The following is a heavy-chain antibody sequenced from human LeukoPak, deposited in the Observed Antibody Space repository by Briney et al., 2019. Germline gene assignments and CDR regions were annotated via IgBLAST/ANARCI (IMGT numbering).Heavy chain of an antibody. CDR2: INPNSGGT. J-gene: IGHJ4*02. CDR3: ATHLRDGYNPGGVWPFHY. D-gene: IGHD5-24*01. Sequence: ASVKVSCKASGYTFTGYYMHWVRQAPGQGLEWMGWINPNSGGTNYAQKFQGRVTMTRDTSISTAYMELSRLRSDDTAVYYCATHLRDGYNPGGVWPFHYWGQGTLVTVSS. CDR1: GYTFTGYY. V-gene: IGHV1-2*02.